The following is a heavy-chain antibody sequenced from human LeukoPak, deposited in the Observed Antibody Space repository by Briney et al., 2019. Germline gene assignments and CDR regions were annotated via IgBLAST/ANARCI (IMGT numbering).Heavy chain of an antibody. CDR1: GFTFSSYA. J-gene: IGHJ4*02. D-gene: IGHD1-1*01. CDR2: VSGSGGDT. CDR3: AKDGTTTITFDY. Sequence: GGSLRLSCAASGFTFSSYAMSWVRQAPGKGLEWVSVVSGSGGDTYYRDSVKGRFTISRDNSKNTLYLQMNSLRAEVTAVYYCAKDGTTTITFDYWGQGTLVTVSS. V-gene: IGHV3-23*01.